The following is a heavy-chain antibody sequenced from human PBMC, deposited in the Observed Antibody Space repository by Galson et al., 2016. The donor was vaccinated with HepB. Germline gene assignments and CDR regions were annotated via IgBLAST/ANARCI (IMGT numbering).Heavy chain of an antibody. V-gene: IGHV3-30-3*01. CDR1: GFPFSSYR. J-gene: IGHJ4*02. D-gene: IGHD6-19*01. Sequence: SLRLSCAASGFPFSSYRMHWARQVPGRGLEWVAIMLYDGSNIYYADSVKGRFTVSRDNSKNTLYLQMDSLRAEDTAVYYCARDPHQTTGWYRGIDCWGQGALVTVSS. CDR3: ARDPHQTTGWYRGIDC. CDR2: MLYDGSNI.